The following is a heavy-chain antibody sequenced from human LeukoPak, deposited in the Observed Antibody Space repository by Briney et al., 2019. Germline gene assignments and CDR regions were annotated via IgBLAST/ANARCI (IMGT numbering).Heavy chain of an antibody. V-gene: IGHV1-2*02. CDR3: ARVEYSSSPEDY. CDR1: GYTFTGYY. CDR2: INPNSGGT. Sequence: ASVKVSCKASGYTFTGYYMHWVRQDPGQGLEWMGWINPNSGGTNYAQKFQGRVTMTRDTSISTAYMELSRLRSDDTAVYYCARVEYSSSPEDYWGQGTLITVSS. D-gene: IGHD6-6*01. J-gene: IGHJ4*02.